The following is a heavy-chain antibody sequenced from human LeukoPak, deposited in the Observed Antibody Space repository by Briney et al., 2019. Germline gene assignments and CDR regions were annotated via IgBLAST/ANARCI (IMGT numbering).Heavy chain of an antibody. CDR2: IIPIFGTA. Sequence: ASVKVSCKASGGTFSSYAISWVRQAPGQGLEWMGGIIPIFGTANYAQKFQGRVTITRNTSISTAYMELSSLRSEDTAVYYCARGDNWFDPWGQGTLVTVSS. V-gene: IGHV1-69*05. J-gene: IGHJ5*02. CDR1: GGTFSSYA. CDR3: ARGDNWFDP.